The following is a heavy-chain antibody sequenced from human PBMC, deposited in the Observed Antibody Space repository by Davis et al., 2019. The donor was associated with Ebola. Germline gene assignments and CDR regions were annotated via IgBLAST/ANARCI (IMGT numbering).Heavy chain of an antibody. J-gene: IGHJ4*02. D-gene: IGHD1-26*01. CDR3: AVVGATVY. Sequence: GESLKISCAASGFTFSSYSMNWVRQAPGKGLEWVSFISSSSSYIYYADSVKGRFAISRDNAKNSLYLQMNSLRAEDTAVYYCAVVGATVYWGQGTLVTVSS. CDR1: GFTFSSYS. CDR2: ISSSSSYI. V-gene: IGHV3-21*01.